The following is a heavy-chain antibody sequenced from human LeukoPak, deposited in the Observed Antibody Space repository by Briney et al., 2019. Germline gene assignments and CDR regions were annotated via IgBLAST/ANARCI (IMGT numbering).Heavy chain of an antibody. CDR1: GFTFSSYA. J-gene: IGHJ6*03. Sequence: GGSLRLSCAASGFTFSSYAMSWVRQAPGKGREWVSVISGSGGSTYYADSVKGRFTISRDNSKNTLYLQMNSLRAEDTAVYYCAKNYYYYYYMDVWGKGTTVTVSS. V-gene: IGHV3-23*01. CDR2: ISGSGGST. CDR3: AKNYYYYYYMDV.